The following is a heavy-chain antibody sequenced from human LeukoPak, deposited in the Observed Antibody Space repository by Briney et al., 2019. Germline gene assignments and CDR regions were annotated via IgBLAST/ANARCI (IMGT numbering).Heavy chain of an antibody. V-gene: IGHV3-23*01. Sequence: GGSLRLSCAASGFTFSSYAMSWVRQAPGKGLEWVSAISGSGGSTYYADSVKGRFTISRDNSKNTLFLQMNSLRVEDTAVYYCAKWGAQSGNYRVVDCWGRGTLVTVSS. J-gene: IGHJ4*02. D-gene: IGHD3-10*01. CDR1: GFTFSSYA. CDR3: AKWGAQSGNYRVVDC. CDR2: ISGSGGST.